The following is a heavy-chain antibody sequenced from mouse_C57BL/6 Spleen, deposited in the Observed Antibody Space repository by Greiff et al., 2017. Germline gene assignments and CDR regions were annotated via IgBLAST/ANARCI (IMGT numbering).Heavy chain of an antibody. Sequence: EVQRVESGGGLVKPGGSLKLSCAASGFTFSDYGMHWVRQAPETGLEWVAYISSGSSTIYYAATVKGRFTISSDNAKNTLFLQMTSLRSEDTARYYCARRDDCSFDYWGQGTTLTVSS. CDR3: ARRDDCSFDY. D-gene: IGHD1-1*01. J-gene: IGHJ2*01. CDR1: GFTFSDYG. V-gene: IGHV5-17*01. CDR2: ISSGSSTI.